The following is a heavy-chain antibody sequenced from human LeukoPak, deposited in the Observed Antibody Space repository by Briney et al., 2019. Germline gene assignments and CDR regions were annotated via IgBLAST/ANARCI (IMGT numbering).Heavy chain of an antibody. Sequence: GGSLRLTCTVSGFTVSTTLMDWVRQAPGKGLELVANIKQDGSEKYYVDSVKGRFTISRDNAKNSLYLQMNSLRAEDTAVYYCAREGAYDYVWGTDYWGQGTLVTVSS. CDR1: GFTVSTTL. D-gene: IGHD3-16*01. V-gene: IGHV3-7*01. J-gene: IGHJ4*02. CDR2: IKQDGSEK. CDR3: AREGAYDYVWGTDY.